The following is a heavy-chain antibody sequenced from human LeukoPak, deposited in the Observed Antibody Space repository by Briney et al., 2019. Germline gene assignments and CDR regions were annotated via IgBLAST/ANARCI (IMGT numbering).Heavy chain of an antibody. CDR3: ARHLSGSFDY. CDR1: GLTLSNYW. Sequence: PGGSLRLSCAASGLTLSNYWMTWVRQAPGKGLEWVANIKQDGSEKYYVDSVKGRFTISRDNAKNSLYLQMNSLRAEDTSVYYCARHLSGSFDYWGRGTLVTVSS. D-gene: IGHD1-1*01. V-gene: IGHV3-7*04. CDR2: IKQDGSEK. J-gene: IGHJ4*02.